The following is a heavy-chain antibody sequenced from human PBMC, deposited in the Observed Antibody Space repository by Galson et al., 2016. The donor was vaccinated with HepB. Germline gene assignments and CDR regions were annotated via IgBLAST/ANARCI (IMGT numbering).Heavy chain of an antibody. CDR1: GYNFTNFW. J-gene: IGHJ4*02. V-gene: IGHV5-10-1*01. CDR3: ARHSRAESGWYLGFDY. D-gene: IGHD6-19*01. CDR2: IDPSDSYT. Sequence: SGAEVKKPGESLSISCKGSGYNFTNFWISWVRQMPGKGLEWMGRIDPSDSYTNYSPSFRGHVTISADKSISTAFLQWSSLKASDTAMYYCARHSRAESGWYLGFDYWGQGTLVTVSS.